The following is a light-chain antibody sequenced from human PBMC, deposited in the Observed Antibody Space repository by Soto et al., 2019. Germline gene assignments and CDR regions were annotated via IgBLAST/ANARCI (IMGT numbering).Light chain of an antibody. J-gene: IGKJ3*01. CDR1: QSINSW. CDR2: KAS. Sequence: DIQMTQSPSTLSASVGDRVTITCRASQSINSWLAWYQQKPGKAPKLLIYKASNLESGVPSRFSGSGSGTEFTLTISSLQPDDFATYYCQQYDSNLFTFGPGTKVDIK. CDR3: QQYDSNLFT. V-gene: IGKV1-5*03.